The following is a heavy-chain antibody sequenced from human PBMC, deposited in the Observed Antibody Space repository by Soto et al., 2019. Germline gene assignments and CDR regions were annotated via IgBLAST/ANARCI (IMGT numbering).Heavy chain of an antibody. D-gene: IGHD5-12*01. CDR2: IYSTGTT. CDR3: ARSGRDGYDY. J-gene: IGHJ4*02. CDR1: GGSIRNYY. Sequence: PAETLSLTCRVSGGSIRNYYWTWIRQPPGKGLEWIGYIYSTGTTKFNPSLRSRVTISVDTSRNQFSLDLKSVTAAETAVYYCARSGRDGYDYWGQGTLVTVSS. V-gene: IGHV4-59*01.